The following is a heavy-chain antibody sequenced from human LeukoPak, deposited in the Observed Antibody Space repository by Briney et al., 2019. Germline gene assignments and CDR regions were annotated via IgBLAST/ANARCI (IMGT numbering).Heavy chain of an antibody. V-gene: IGHV3-9*01. D-gene: IGHD6-13*01. CDR3: AKMSGQQLAYDAFDI. Sequence: PGRSLRLSCAASGFTFDDYAMHWVRQAPGKGLEWVSGISWNSGSIGYADSVKGRFTISRDNAKNSLYLQMNSLRAEDTALYYCAKMSGQQLAYDAFDIWGQGTMVTVSS. J-gene: IGHJ3*02. CDR2: ISWNSGSI. CDR1: GFTFDDYA.